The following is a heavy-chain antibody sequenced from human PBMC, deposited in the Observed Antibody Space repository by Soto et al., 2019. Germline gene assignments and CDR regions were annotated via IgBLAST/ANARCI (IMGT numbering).Heavy chain of an antibody. CDR2: IRSKVNTYAT. V-gene: IGHV3-73*01. CDR3: TRRRDWTAMDPLDY. Sequence: PGGSLILSCAASGFTFSDSAMHWVRPASGKGLEWVGRIRSKVNTYATAYAASVKGRFTISRDDSMNTAYLQMNSLKTEDTAVYYCTRRRDWTAMDPLDYWGQGTLVTV. D-gene: IGHD5-18*01. CDR1: GFTFSDSA. J-gene: IGHJ4*02.